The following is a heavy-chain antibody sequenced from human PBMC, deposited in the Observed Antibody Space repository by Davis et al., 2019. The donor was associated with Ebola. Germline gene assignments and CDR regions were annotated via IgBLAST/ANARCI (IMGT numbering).Heavy chain of an antibody. D-gene: IGHD3-10*01. CDR1: RFTFSDSW. Sequence: GESLKISCAASRFTFSDSWMHWVRQVPGKGLEWVSAISGSGGSTYYADSVKGRFTISRDNSKNTLYLQMNSLRAEDTAVYYCAKDGEGSYYDYWGQGTLVTVSS. V-gene: IGHV3-23*01. CDR3: AKDGEGSYYDY. CDR2: ISGSGGST. J-gene: IGHJ4*02.